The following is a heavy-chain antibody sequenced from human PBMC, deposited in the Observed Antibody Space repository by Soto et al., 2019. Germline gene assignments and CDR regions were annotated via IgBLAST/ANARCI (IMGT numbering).Heavy chain of an antibody. Sequence: ASVKVSCKASGYTFTSYGISCVRQAPGQGLEWMGWISAYNGNTNYAQKLQGRVTMTTDTSTSTAYMELRSLRSDDTAVYYCARVGDPTVVPAAGFDYWGQGTLVTVSS. D-gene: IGHD2-2*01. J-gene: IGHJ4*02. CDR3: ARVGDPTVVPAAGFDY. CDR1: GYTFTSYG. V-gene: IGHV1-18*01. CDR2: ISAYNGNT.